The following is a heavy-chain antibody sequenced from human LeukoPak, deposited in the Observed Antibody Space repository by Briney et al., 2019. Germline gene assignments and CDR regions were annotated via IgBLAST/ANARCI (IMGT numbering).Heavy chain of an antibody. Sequence: SETLSLTCTVSGGSISSGGYYWSWIRQPPGKGLEWIGYIYRSGSTYYNPSLKSRVTISVDRSKNQCSLKLSSVTAADTAVYYCARDPCSGGSCYWGGIFDYWGQGTLVTVSS. CDR2: IYRSGST. J-gene: IGHJ4*02. V-gene: IGHV4-30-2*01. CDR3: ARDPCSGGSCYWGGIFDY. CDR1: GGSISSGGYY. D-gene: IGHD2-15*01.